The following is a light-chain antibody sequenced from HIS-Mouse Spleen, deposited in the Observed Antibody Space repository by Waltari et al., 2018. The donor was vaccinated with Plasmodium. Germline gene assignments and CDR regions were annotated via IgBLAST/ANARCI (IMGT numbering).Light chain of an antibody. CDR3: YSAADNNLV. Sequence: SYELTQPSSVSVSPGQTARITCSGDVLAKKYARWFQQKPGQAPVLVILKDSERPSGIPERFSGSSSGTTVTLTISGAQVEDEADYYCYSAADNNLVFGGGTKLTVL. J-gene: IGLJ3*02. V-gene: IGLV3-27*01. CDR2: KDS. CDR1: VLAKKY.